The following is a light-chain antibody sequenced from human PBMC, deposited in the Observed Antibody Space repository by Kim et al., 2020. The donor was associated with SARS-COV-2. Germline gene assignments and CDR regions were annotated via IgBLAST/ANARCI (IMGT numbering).Light chain of an antibody. Sequence: ASVGDRVTITCRAGQSISTYLNWYQQKPGQAPKRLDYAASSLQSGVPTRFSGSGSGTDFTLTISSLEPEDFATYYCQQSYSTPPYTFGQGTKLEI. J-gene: IGKJ2*01. V-gene: IGKV1-39*01. CDR2: AAS. CDR3: QQSYSTPPYT. CDR1: QSISTY.